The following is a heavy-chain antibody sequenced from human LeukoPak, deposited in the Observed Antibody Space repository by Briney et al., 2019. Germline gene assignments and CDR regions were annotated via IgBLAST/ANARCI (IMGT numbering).Heavy chain of an antibody. D-gene: IGHD2-2*01. CDR3: AKDASRRDDY. J-gene: IGHJ4*02. V-gene: IGHV3-7*03. Sequence: GGSLRLSCVASGFPFSSYWMTGVRQAPGKGLEWVANIKQDGSKKSYVDSVKGRFTISRDNAKNSLYLQMNSLRAEDTAVYYCAKDASRRDDYWGQGPLVTVSS. CDR1: GFPFSSYW. CDR2: IKQDGSKK.